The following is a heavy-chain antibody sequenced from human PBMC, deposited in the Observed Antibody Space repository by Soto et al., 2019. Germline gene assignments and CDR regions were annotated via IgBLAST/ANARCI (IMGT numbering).Heavy chain of an antibody. J-gene: IGHJ6*02. V-gene: IGHV5-10-1*01. CDR2: IDPSDSYT. CDR1: GYSFTSYW. Sequence: PGESLKISCKGSGYSFTSYWISWVRQMPGKGLEWMGRIDPSDSYTNYSPSFQGHVTISADKSISTAYLQWSSLKASDTAMYYCARRGYYYYRMDVWGQGTTVTVSS. D-gene: IGHD1-26*01. CDR3: ARRGYYYYRMDV.